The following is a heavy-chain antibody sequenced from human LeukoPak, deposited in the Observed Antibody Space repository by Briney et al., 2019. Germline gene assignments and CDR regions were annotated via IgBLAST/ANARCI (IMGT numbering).Heavy chain of an antibody. D-gene: IGHD3-16*01. J-gene: IGHJ5*02. V-gene: IGHV1-69*01. CDR3: ARADALMNSWFVP. Sequence: ASVKVSCKASGGTFSSYAISWVRQAPGQGLEWMGGIIPIFGTANYAQKFQGRVTITADESTSTAYMELSSLRSEDTAVYYCARADALMNSWFVPWGQGTLVTVSS. CDR2: IIPIFGTA. CDR1: GGTFSSYA.